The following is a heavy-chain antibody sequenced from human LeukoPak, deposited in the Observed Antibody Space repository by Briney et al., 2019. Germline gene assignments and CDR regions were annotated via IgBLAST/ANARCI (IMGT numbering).Heavy chain of an antibody. V-gene: IGHV3-13*01. J-gene: IGHJ4*02. CDR3: AKDGIGAWYYDSSGFQSD. CDR2: IGTAGDT. D-gene: IGHD3-22*01. CDR1: GFTFSSYD. Sequence: PGGSLRLSCAASGFTFSSYDMHWVRQATGKGLEWVSAIGTAGDTYYPGSVKGRFTISRDNSKNTLYLQMNSLRAEDTAVYYCAKDGIGAWYYDSSGFQSDWGQGTLVTVSS.